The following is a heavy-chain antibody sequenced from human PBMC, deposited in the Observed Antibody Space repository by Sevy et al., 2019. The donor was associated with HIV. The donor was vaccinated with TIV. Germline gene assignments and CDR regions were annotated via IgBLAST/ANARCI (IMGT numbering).Heavy chain of an antibody. CDR2: IRFDGTIQ. J-gene: IGHJ6*02. CDR1: GFTFSTYG. CDR3: AKVLHIVVVPAAIDYYYGMDV. D-gene: IGHD2-2*01. V-gene: IGHV3-30*02. Sequence: GGSLRLSCAASGFTFSTYGMHWLRQAPGKGLEWVAFIRFDGTIQYYTDSVKGRLTISRDNSKNTLYLQMNSLRAEDTAVYFCAKVLHIVVVPAAIDYYYGMDVWGQRTTVTVSS.